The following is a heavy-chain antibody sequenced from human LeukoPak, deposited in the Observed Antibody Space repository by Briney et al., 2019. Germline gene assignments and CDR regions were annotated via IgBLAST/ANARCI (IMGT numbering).Heavy chain of an antibody. Sequence: SETLSLTCSVSGGSISSYYWSWIRQPPGEGLEWIGYIYYSETTNYNPSLKSRVTISIDTSKNQFSLKLSSVTAADTAVYYCARRQELLRSNWYFDLWGRGTLVTVSS. CDR3: ARRQELLRSNWYFDL. J-gene: IGHJ2*01. V-gene: IGHV4-59*08. D-gene: IGHD1-26*01. CDR2: IYYSETT. CDR1: GGSISSYY.